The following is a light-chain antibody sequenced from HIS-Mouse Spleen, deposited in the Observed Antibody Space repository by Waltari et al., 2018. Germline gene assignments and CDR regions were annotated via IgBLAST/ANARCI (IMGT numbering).Light chain of an antibody. J-gene: IGLJ2*01. V-gene: IGLV3-10*01. CDR2: EDS. Sequence: SYELPQPPSVSVSPGQTARITCSGDAWPKKSAYWYQQKSGQAPVLVIYEDSKRPSGIPERFSGSSSGTMATLTISGAQVEDEADYYCYSTDSSGNHRVFGGGTKLTVL. CDR3: YSTDSSGNHRV. CDR1: AWPKKS.